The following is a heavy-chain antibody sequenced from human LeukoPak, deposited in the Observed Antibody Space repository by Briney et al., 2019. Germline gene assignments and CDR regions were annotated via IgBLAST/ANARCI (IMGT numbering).Heavy chain of an antibody. CDR2: ISSSGST. CDR3: ARGPYSYDSSGAFDI. J-gene: IGHJ3*02. CDR1: GDSISSGDYY. Sequence: SETLSLTCTVSGDSISSGDYYWSWIRQPAGKGLEWIGRISSSGSTNYNPSLKSRVTISVDTSKNQFSLKLSSVTAADTAVYFCARGPYSYDSSGAFDICGQGTMGTVSS. D-gene: IGHD3-22*01. V-gene: IGHV4-61*02.